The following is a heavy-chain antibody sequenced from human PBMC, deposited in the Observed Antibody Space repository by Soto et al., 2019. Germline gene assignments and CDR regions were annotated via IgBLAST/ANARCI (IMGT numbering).Heavy chain of an antibody. V-gene: IGHV4-31*02. Sequence: LCGGSISSGGYYWNWIRQHPGKGLEWIGYIYYSGSTYYNPSLKSRVTISVDTSKNQFSLKLSSVTAADTAVYYCARYCSGGSCYSSRFDYWGQGTLVTVSS. CDR3: ARYCSGGSCYSSRFDY. CDR1: GGSISSGGYY. D-gene: IGHD2-15*01. J-gene: IGHJ4*02. CDR2: IYYSGST.